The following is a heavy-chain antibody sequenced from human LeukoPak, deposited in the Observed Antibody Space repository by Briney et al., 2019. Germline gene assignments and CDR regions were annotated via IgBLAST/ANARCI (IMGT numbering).Heavy chain of an antibody. CDR1: GFIFSQYS. V-gene: IGHV3-23*01. CDR3: AKAQHPASYY. J-gene: IGHJ4*02. CDR2: ISGSGGST. Sequence: GGSLRLSCAASGFIFSQYSMNWVRQAPGKGLEWVSAISGSGGSTYYADSVKGRFTISRDNSKNTLYLQMNSLRAEDTAVYYCAKAQHPASYYWGQGTLVTVSS. D-gene: IGHD2-2*01.